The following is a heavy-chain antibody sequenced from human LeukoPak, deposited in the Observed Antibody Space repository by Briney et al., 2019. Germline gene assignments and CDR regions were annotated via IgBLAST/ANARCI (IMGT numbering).Heavy chain of an antibody. D-gene: IGHD6-13*01. CDR3: ARGFAAAGTFYYYYGIDV. Sequence: PSETLSLTCAVYGGSFSGYYWSWIRQPPGKGLEWIGEINHSGSTNYNPSLKSRVTISVDTSKNQFSLKLSSVTAADTAVYYCARGFAAAGTFYYYYGIDVWGQGTTVTVSS. CDR1: GGSFSGYY. J-gene: IGHJ6*02. CDR2: INHSGST. V-gene: IGHV4-34*01.